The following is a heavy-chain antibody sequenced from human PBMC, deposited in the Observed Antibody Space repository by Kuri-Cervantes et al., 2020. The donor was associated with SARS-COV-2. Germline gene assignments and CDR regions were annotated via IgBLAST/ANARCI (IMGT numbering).Heavy chain of an antibody. CDR3: ARASHLTRMTNFGVGNNYYYGLDV. J-gene: IGHJ6*02. D-gene: IGHD3-3*01. CDR1: GYTFTGYY. CDR2: INPNKGCT. V-gene: IGHV1-2*04. Sequence: AAVNVSCKSSGYTFTGYYMHWVRQAPGQGVEWMGWINPNKGCTNFAQKFQGWVTMTRDTSLSTAYMELSRLTSDGTAVYYCARASHLTRMTNFGVGNNYYYGLDVWGQGTMVTVSS.